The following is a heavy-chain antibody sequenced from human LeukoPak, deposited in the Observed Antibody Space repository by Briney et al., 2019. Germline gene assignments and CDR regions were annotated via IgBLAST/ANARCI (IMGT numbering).Heavy chain of an antibody. CDR3: ARDDALSHYYGSGSYHY. D-gene: IGHD3-10*01. CDR1: GGSISSSNW. V-gene: IGHV4-4*02. Sequence: SGTLSLTCAVSGGSISSSNWWSWVRQPPGKGLEWIGEIYHSGSTNYNPSLKSRVTISVGKSKNQFSLKLSSVTAADTAVYYCARDDALSHYYGSGSYHYWGQGTLVTVSS. J-gene: IGHJ4*02. CDR2: IYHSGST.